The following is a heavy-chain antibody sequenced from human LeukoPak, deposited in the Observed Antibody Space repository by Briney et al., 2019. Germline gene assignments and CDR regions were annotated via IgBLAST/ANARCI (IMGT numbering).Heavy chain of an antibody. Sequence: PGGSLRLSCAASGFTFSDYYMSWIRQAPGKGLEWVSYISSSGSTIYYADSVKGRFTISRDNAKNSLYLQMNSLRAEDTAVYYCANEDSGSYYSQLDYWGQGTLVTVSS. CDR3: ANEDSGSYYSQLDY. CDR1: GFTFSDYY. V-gene: IGHV3-11*01. CDR2: ISSSGSTI. D-gene: IGHD1-26*01. J-gene: IGHJ4*02.